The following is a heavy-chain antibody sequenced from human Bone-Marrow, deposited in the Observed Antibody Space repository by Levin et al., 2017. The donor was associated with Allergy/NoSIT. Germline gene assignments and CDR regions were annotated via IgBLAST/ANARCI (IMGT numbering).Heavy chain of an antibody. CDR2: VHFTGPT. V-gene: IGHV4-39*01. Sequence: PSETLSLTCTVSGGSISNSSYYWAWVRQPPEQRLEWIGSVHFTGPTYSNRSLKSRVTISVDTSKNQFSLRLNSVSAADTALYYCARLRLLRGFMWFDQWGQGTLVTVSS. CDR1: GGSISNSSYY. CDR3: ARLRLLRGFMWFDQ. D-gene: IGHD3-10*01. J-gene: IGHJ5*02.